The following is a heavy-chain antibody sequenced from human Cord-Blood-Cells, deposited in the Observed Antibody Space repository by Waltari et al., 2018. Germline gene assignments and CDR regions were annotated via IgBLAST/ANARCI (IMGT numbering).Heavy chain of an antibody. V-gene: IGHV1-69*01. CDR2: IIPIFGTA. CDR1: GGTFSSYA. D-gene: IGHD2-21*01. Sequence: QVQLVQSGAEVKKPGSSVKVSCQASGGTFSSYAISWVRPAPGQGLEWMGGIIPIFGTANYAQKFQGRVTIAADESTSTAYMELSSLRSEDAAVYYCARGLGTYCGGDCYEYYFDYWGQGTLVTVSS. CDR3: ARGLGTYCGGDCYEYYFDY. J-gene: IGHJ4*02.